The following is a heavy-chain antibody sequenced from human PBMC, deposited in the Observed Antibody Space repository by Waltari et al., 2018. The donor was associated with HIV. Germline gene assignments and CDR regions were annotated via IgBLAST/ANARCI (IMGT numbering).Heavy chain of an antibody. J-gene: IGHJ6*02. D-gene: IGHD3-10*01. CDR1: GFSVDSNY. CDR2: LDINGTT. V-gene: IGHV3-53*01. CDR3: ARMQRSDGSEQSRYFYFGIDV. Sequence: EVQLVESGGNLTQPGGCLILSCAASGFSVDSNYMSWVRQAPGKGLCAVSVLDINGTTNDVGSAKNLLTISRDDTKNILNLHMNALGAEDTAVYYCARMQRSDGSEQSRYFYFGIDVWGQGTSVSVSS.